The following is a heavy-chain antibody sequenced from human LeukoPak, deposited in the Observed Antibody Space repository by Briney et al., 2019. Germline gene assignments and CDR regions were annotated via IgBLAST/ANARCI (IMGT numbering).Heavy chain of an antibody. V-gene: IGHV4-39*01. CDR1: GGSISSSTYN. CDR3: ARQVRSPVVMFMDV. J-gene: IGHJ6*03. CDR2: VYYPGIT. Sequence: PSETLSLTCTVAGGSISSSTYNWGWIRQPPGKGLEGIGSVYYPGITYYNPSVESRVTISVDTSNNHFSLELNSVTAADTGVYFCARQVRSPVVMFMDVWGKGTTVIVSS. D-gene: IGHD3-22*01.